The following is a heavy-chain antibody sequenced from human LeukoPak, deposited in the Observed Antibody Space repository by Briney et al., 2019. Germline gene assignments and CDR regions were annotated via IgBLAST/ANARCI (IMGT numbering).Heavy chain of an antibody. Sequence: GGFLRLSCAVSTFYFTDYAMSWARQAPGKGLEWLSAVSGNGDTKDFVDSVKGRFTISRDNSRNTVHLQIDNLRTEDTAVYYCAKDRWRNSWFDSWGQGTLVTVSS. CDR2: VSGNGDTK. D-gene: IGHD3-16*02. V-gene: IGHV3-23*01. CDR3: AKDRWRNSWFDS. J-gene: IGHJ5*01. CDR1: TFYFTDYA.